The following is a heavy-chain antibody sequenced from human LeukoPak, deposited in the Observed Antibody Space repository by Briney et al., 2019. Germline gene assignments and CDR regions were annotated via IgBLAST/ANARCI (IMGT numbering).Heavy chain of an antibody. J-gene: IGHJ4*02. V-gene: IGHV3-7*01. Sequence: GGSLRLSCAASGFTFSNNWMIWVRQAPGKGLEWVANIKEDGSAKYYVDSVKGRFTISRDNAKNSLYLQMNSLRAEDTAVYYCARIWDGYSGSDYWGQGTLVTVSS. CDR2: IKEDGSAK. CDR3: ARIWDGYSGSDY. CDR1: GFTFSNNW. D-gene: IGHD1-26*01.